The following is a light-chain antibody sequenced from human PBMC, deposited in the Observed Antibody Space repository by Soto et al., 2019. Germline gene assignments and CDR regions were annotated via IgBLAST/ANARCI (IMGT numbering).Light chain of an antibody. V-gene: IGKV1-5*03. J-gene: IGKJ1*01. CDR2: KAS. CDR1: QSISSW. Sequence: DIQMPQSPSTLSASVGDSVTITCRASQSISSWLAWYQQKPGKAPKLLIYKASSLESGVPSRFSGSGSGTEFTLTISSLQPDDFATYYCQQYNSYSGTFGQGTKVDIK. CDR3: QQYNSYSGT.